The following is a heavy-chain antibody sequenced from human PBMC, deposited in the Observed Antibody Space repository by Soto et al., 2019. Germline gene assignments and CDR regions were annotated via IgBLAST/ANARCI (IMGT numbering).Heavy chain of an antibody. Sequence: GGSLRLSCSASGFTFSSSAMHWVRQAPGKGLEYVSGISYNGDTTYYADSVKDRFIISRDSPKNTVYLQLNNLRSEDSAVYYCLRSSRRDITASRGMDVWGLGTTVTVSS. CDR2: ISYNGDTT. V-gene: IGHV3-64*04. CDR3: LRSSRRDITASRGMDV. J-gene: IGHJ6*02. CDR1: GFTFSSSA. D-gene: IGHD3-3*01.